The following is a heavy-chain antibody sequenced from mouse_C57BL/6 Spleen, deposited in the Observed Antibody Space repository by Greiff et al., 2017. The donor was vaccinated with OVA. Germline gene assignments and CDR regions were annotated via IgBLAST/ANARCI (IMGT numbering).Heavy chain of an antibody. Sequence: EVKLMESGPELVKPGASVKISCKASGYSFTGYFMNWVKQSHGKSLEWIGRINPYNGDTFYNQKFKGKATLTVDKSSSTAHMELLSLTSEDFAVYYCARGIYYDYDALYYFDYWGQGTTLTVSS. CDR3: ARGIYYDYDALYYFDY. CDR2: INPYNGDT. D-gene: IGHD2-4*01. CDR1: GYSFTGYF. V-gene: IGHV1-37*01. J-gene: IGHJ2*01.